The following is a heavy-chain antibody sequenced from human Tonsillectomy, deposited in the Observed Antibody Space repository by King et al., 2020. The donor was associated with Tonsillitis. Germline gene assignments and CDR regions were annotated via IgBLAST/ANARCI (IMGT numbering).Heavy chain of an antibody. CDR1: GFTFSSYG. Sequence: VQLVESGGGVVQPGRSLRLSCAASGFTFSSYGMHWVRQAPGKGLEWVAVIWYDGSNKYYADSVKGRFTISRDNSKNTLYLQMNSLRAEDTAVYYCARDAKNYYYMDVWGKGTTVTVSS. J-gene: IGHJ6*03. CDR2: IWYDGSNK. CDR3: ARDAKNYYYMDV. V-gene: IGHV3-33*08.